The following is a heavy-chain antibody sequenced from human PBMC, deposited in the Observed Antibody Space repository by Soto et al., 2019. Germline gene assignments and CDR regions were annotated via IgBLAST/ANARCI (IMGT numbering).Heavy chain of an antibody. CDR1: GFTFSSYA. J-gene: IGHJ4*02. D-gene: IGHD3-16*01. V-gene: IGHV3-23*01. Sequence: PGGSLRLSCAASGFTFSSYAMRWVRQAPGKGLEWVSAVSGDGAGSHYADSVKGRFTVSRDNSKNTLFLEMNNLRAEDTAVYYCARVWALYYFDYWGQGTLVTVSS. CDR2: VSGDGAGS. CDR3: ARVWALYYFDY.